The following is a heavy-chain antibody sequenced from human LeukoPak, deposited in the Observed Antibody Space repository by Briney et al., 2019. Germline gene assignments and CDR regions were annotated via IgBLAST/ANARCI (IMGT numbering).Heavy chain of an antibody. V-gene: IGHV4-30-2*01. CDR2: IYHSGST. CDR3: ARLYSSSQFDY. J-gene: IGHJ4*02. D-gene: IGHD6-13*01. CDR1: GGSISSGGYS. Sequence: SETLSLTCAVSGGSISSGGYSWSWIRQPPGKGLEWIGYIYHSGSTYYNPSLKSRVTMSVDRSKNQFSLKLSSVTAADTAVYYCARLYSSSQFDYWGQGTLVTVSS.